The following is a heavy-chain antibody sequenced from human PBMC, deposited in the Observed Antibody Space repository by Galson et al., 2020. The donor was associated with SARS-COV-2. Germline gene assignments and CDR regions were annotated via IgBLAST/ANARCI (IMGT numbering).Heavy chain of an antibody. CDR3: ARIDSSGCRGNY. CDR2: IDWDDDE. J-gene: IGHJ4*02. Sequence: ESGPMLVKPTQTLTLTCTFSGFSLSTSGMCVNWIRHPPGKALEWLARIDWDDDEYYNTSLKTRLTISKDTSKNQVVLTMTNMDPVDTATYYCARIDSSGCRGNYWGQGTLVTVSS. D-gene: IGHD6-19*01. V-gene: IGHV2-70*11. CDR1: GFSLSTSGMC.